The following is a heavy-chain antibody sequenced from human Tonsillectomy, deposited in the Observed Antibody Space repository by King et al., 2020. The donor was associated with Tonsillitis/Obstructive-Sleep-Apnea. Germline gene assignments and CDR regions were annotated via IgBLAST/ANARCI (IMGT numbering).Heavy chain of an antibody. J-gene: IGHJ5*02. Sequence: VQLVESGGGLVQPGGSLRLSCSASGFTFSSYAMDWVRQAPGKGLEYVSAISNNGGRTYDADSVKGRFTISRDNSKNTLYLQMSSLRAEDTAVYYCVKDLLGLDSIGTDTWGQGTLVTVSS. CDR1: GFTFSSYA. D-gene: IGHD3/OR15-3a*01. V-gene: IGHV3-64D*06. CDR3: VKDLLGLDSIGTDT. CDR2: ISNNGGRT.